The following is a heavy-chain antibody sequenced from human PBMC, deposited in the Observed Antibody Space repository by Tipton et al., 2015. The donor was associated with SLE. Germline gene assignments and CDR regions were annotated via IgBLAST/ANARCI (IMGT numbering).Heavy chain of an antibody. D-gene: IGHD2-15*01. Sequence: TLSLTCTVSGDSFSSTTYYWSWIRQPAGKGLEWIGRVYATGSTTHNPSLESRLTISVDTSNNQFSLRLNSATAADTAVYFCARSPSILPAASDVFDIWGQGTVVTVSS. V-gene: IGHV4-61*02. CDR3: ARSPSILPAASDVFDI. J-gene: IGHJ3*02. CDR1: GDSFSSTTYY. CDR2: VYATGST.